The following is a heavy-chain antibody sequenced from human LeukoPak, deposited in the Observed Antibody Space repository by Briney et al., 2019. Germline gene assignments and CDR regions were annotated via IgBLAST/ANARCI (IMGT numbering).Heavy chain of an antibody. CDR3: ARVRGGGWRGAFDI. D-gene: IGHD6-19*01. CDR2: IYHSGTT. V-gene: IGHV4-38-2*02. J-gene: IGHJ3*02. Sequence: SETLSLTCIVSHYSITSGYYWGWIRQPPGRGLEWIGNIYHSGTTYYHPSLNGRATLLVDTSKNQLSLKINSVTAADTAVYYCARVRGGGWRGAFDIWGQGTAVIVSS. CDR1: HYSITSGYY.